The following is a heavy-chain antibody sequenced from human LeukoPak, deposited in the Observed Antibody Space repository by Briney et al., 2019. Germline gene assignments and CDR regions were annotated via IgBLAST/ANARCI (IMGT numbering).Heavy chain of an antibody. CDR3: ASAVAGKSIFGVVTYYFDY. CDR1: GGTFRSYA. Sequence: ASVKVSCKASGGTFRSYAISWVRQAPGLGLGWLGGIIPIFGTANYAQKFQGRVTITTDESTSTAYMELSSLRSEDTAVYYCASAVAGKSIFGVVTYYFDYWGQGTLVTVSS. CDR2: IIPIFGTA. J-gene: IGHJ4*02. V-gene: IGHV1-69*05. D-gene: IGHD3-3*01.